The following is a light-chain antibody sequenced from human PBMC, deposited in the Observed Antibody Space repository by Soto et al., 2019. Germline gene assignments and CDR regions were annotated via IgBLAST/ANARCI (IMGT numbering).Light chain of an antibody. J-gene: IGLJ1*01. CDR3: QYYESSLSGYV. V-gene: IGLV1-40*01. CDR2: GNS. CDR1: GSNIGAPYD. Sequence: QSVLTQPPSVSGAPGQRVTISCTGSGSNIGAPYDVHWYQLLPGAAPKVLIHGNSNRPSGVPDRFSGSRSGTSASLAITGLQAEDEADYYCQYYESSLSGYVFGTGTKVTVL.